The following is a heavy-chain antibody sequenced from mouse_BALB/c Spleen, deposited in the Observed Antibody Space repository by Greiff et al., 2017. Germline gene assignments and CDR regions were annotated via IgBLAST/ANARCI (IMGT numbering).Heavy chain of an antibody. D-gene: IGHD2-4*01. CDR1: GFTFSSYA. CDR2: ISSGGST. J-gene: IGHJ4*01. V-gene: IGHV5-6-5*01. CDR3: ARGSTMIISYAMDY. Sequence: EVMLVESGGGLVKPGGSLKLSCAASGFTFSSYAMSWVRQTPEKRLEWVASISSGGSTYYPDSVKGRFTISRDNARNILYLQMSSLRSEDTAMYYCARGSTMIISYAMDYWGQGTSVTVSS.